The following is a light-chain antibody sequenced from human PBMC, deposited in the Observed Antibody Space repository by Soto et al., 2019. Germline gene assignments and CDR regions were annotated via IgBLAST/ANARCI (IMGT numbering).Light chain of an antibody. V-gene: IGKV1-5*01. Sequence: VQLKQSHAAVSASVGEGVTTTCRLSHSISRWLAWYQQKQGKAPKLLIYDASSLESGVPSRFSGSGSGTEFTLTISSLQPDDFATYYCQQYNTYSLITFGQGTLLEI. CDR2: DAS. CDR1: HSISRW. CDR3: QQYNTYSLIT. J-gene: IGKJ5*01.